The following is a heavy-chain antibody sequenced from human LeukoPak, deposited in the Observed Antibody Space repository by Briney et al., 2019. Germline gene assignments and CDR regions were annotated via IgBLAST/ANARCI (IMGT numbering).Heavy chain of an antibody. CDR1: GASIRSFY. V-gene: IGHV4-59*01. CDR3: AQQVVGTSDTFDI. D-gene: IGHD6-13*01. J-gene: IGHJ3*02. Sequence: SETLPLACRVSGASIRSFYWSWIRQPPGKGQEWIGYTPYSGSTKYNPSLKSRATMSADTSKSQLSLTLDSVTAADTAVYFCAQQVVGTSDTFDIWGQGAMVTVSS. CDR2: TPYSGST.